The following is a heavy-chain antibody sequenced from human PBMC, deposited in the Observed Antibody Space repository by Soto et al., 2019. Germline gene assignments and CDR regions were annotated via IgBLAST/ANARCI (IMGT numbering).Heavy chain of an antibody. J-gene: IGHJ6*02. CDR2: ISSSSSTI. CDR1: GFTFSSYS. Sequence: PGGSLRLSWAASGFTFSSYSMNWVRQAPGKGLEWVSYISSSSSTIYYADSVKGRFTISRDNAKNSLYLQMNSLRDEDTAVYYCARDPSWTSSSHEANYYGMDVWGQGTTVTVSS. D-gene: IGHD6-13*01. V-gene: IGHV3-48*02. CDR3: ARDPSWTSSSHEANYYGMDV.